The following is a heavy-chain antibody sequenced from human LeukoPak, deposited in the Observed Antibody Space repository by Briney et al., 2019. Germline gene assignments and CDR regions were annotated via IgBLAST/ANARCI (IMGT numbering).Heavy chain of an antibody. J-gene: IGHJ4*02. CDR2: IYNGGST. Sequence: GGSLRLSCAASGFTVSSNYMSWVRQAPGKGLEWVSVIYNGGSTKYADSVKGRFTISRDNSENTQYLQMNSLRDEDTAVYFCARASQWLAFDYWGQGTLVTVSS. D-gene: IGHD6-19*01. CDR3: ARASQWLAFDY. CDR1: GFTVSSNY. V-gene: IGHV3-66*01.